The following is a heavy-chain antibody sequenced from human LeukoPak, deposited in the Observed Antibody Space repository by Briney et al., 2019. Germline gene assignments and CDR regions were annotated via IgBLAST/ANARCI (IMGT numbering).Heavy chain of an antibody. Sequence: APVKVSCKASGYTFTTYDINWVRQATGQGLEWMGWMNPNSGNTGYAQKFQGRVTMTRNTSISTAYMELSGLRSEDTAVYYCARGPNKSDGGNSGSAWFDPWGQGTLVTVSS. CDR3: ARGPNKSDGGNSGSAWFDP. V-gene: IGHV1-8*01. CDR2: MNPNSGNT. D-gene: IGHD4-23*01. J-gene: IGHJ5*02. CDR1: GYTFTTYD.